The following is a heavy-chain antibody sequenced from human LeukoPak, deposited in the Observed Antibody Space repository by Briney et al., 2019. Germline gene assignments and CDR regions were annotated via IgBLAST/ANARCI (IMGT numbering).Heavy chain of an antibody. Sequence: PSETLSLTCTASGGSISSRNYYWYWILQPPGKGLEWIGNFYDSGSTYYNPSLKSRVTISGDTSKNQFSLKLTSVTAADTAVYYCARHTRPGCSGYENAFDIWGQGTMVTVSS. J-gene: IGHJ3*02. CDR2: FYDSGST. CDR3: ARHTRPGCSGYENAFDI. D-gene: IGHD5-12*01. V-gene: IGHV4-39*01. CDR1: GGSISSRNYY.